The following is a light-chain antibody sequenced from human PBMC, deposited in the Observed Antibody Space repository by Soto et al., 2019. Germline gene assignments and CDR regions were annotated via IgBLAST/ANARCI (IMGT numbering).Light chain of an antibody. CDR1: SSNIGAGYD. V-gene: IGLV1-40*01. J-gene: IGLJ2*01. Sequence: QSVLTQPPSVSGAPGQRVTISCTGSSSNIGAGYDVHWYQQLPGTAPKLLIYGNSNRPSGVPDRFSGSKSGTSASLAITGLQAEDEADYHCQPYDSSLSAYVVFGGGTKLTVL. CDR2: GNS. CDR3: QPYDSSLSAYVV.